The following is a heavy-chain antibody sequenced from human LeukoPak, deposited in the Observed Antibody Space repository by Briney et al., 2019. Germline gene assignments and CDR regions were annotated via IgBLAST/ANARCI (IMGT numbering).Heavy chain of an antibody. CDR3: ARVAVAGPTGWFDS. D-gene: IGHD6-19*01. CDR2: ISSTSAYI. V-gene: IGHV3-21*01. J-gene: IGHJ5*01. Sequence: GGSLRLSCAASGFALRSCTVTWVRQAPGKGLEWVSSISSTSAYIYYAESVKGRFNISRDNVDNVVHLQMSSLTNEDTAVYYCARVAVAGPTGWFDSWGQGTLVTVSS. CDR1: GFALRSCT.